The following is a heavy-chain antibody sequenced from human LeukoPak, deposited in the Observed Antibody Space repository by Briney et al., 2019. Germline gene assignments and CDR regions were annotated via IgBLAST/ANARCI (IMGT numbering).Heavy chain of an antibody. Sequence: GGSLRLSCAVSGFNFSSYWIHWVRQAPGKGLVWVSLINTDGSATIYGDSAKGRFTVSRDNDKNTLFLDMNSLRVEDTAVYYCARGTAATAGIDYWGQGTLVTVSS. D-gene: IGHD6-13*01. CDR1: GFNFSSYW. CDR3: ARGTAATAGIDY. J-gene: IGHJ4*02. CDR2: INTDGSAT. V-gene: IGHV3-74*01.